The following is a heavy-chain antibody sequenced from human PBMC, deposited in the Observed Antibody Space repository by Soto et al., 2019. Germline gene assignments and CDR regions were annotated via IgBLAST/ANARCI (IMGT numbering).Heavy chain of an antibody. CDR2: ISWNSGSI. D-gene: IGHD6-13*01. CDR3: EKGGIGSIAAAGTDAFDI. J-gene: IGHJ3*02. CDR1: GFTFDDYA. Sequence: YLRLSCAASGFTFDDYAMHWVLQAPGKGLEGDSGISWNSGSIGYADSLKGRFTISRDNAKNSLYLQMNSLSAEDTALYYCEKGGIGSIAAAGTDAFDIWGQGTMVTVSS. V-gene: IGHV3-9*01.